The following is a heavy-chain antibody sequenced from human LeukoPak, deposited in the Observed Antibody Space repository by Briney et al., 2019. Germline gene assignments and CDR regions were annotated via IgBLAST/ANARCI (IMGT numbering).Heavy chain of an antibody. J-gene: IGHJ3*02. V-gene: IGHV1-58*02. CDR3: AADASSHDAFDI. CDR1: GFTFTSSI. Sequence: SVKVSCKASGFTFTSSIMQWVRQARGQRLEWIGWIVVGNGNTNYAQKFRERVTVTRDTSTSTVYMELSSLRSEDTAVYYCAADASSHDAFDIWGQGTMVTVSS. CDR2: IVVGNGNT.